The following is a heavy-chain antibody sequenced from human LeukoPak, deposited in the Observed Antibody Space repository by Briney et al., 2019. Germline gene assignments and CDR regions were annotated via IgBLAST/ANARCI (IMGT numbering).Heavy chain of an antibody. CDR1: GYTFSDYY. Sequence: GGSLRLSCAASGYTFSDYYMSWIRQAPGKGLEWVSYISSSGSTIYYADSVKGRFTISRDNAKNSLYLQMNSLRAEDTAVYYCARDGELLFQNWFDPWGQGTLVTVSS. CDR2: ISSSGSTI. CDR3: ARDGELLFQNWFDP. V-gene: IGHV3-11*04. J-gene: IGHJ5*02. D-gene: IGHD3-10*01.